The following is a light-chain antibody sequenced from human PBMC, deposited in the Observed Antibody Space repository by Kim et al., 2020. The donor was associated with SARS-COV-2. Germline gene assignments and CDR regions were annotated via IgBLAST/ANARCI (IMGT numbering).Light chain of an antibody. J-gene: IGLJ2*01. Sequence: VKLTCTLSSGHSDYAIAWQQQQPEKGPRFLRKLNSDGSHVKADGIPDRFAGSSSGTDRYLTIASLQSEDEADYYCQTWGTGIHWIFGGGTQLTVL. V-gene: IGLV4-69*01. CDR3: QTWGTGIHWI. CDR1: SGHSDYA. CDR2: LNSDGSH.